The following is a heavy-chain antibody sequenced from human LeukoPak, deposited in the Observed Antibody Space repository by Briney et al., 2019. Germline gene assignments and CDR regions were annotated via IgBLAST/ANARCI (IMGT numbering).Heavy chain of an antibody. J-gene: IGHJ4*02. CDR2: ISYDGSNK. V-gene: IGHV3-30*18. CDR3: ANDGYPPRWGSGWYVGYFDY. D-gene: IGHD6-19*01. CDR1: GFTFSSYG. Sequence: GGSLRLSCAASGFTFSSYGMHWVRQAPGKGLEWVAVISYDGSNKYYADSVKGRFTISRDNSKNTLYLQMNSLRAEDTAVYYCANDGYPPRWGSGWYVGYFDYWGQGTLVTVSS.